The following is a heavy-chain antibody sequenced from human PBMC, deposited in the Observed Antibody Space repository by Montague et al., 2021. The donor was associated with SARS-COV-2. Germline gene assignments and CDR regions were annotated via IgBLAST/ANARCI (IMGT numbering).Heavy chain of an antibody. CDR1: NGPISGHY. D-gene: IGHD3-10*01. V-gene: IGHV4-59*08. Sequence: SETLSLTCTVSNGPISGHYWTWIRQSPGRGLEWLAYIRYRGTTDYNPSLKSRLTLSVDTSKNQFSLTLTSLTAADTAIYYCARLGGSGSYLAFDYWGQGTLVTVSS. J-gene: IGHJ4*02. CDR3: ARLGGSGSYLAFDY. CDR2: IRYRGTT.